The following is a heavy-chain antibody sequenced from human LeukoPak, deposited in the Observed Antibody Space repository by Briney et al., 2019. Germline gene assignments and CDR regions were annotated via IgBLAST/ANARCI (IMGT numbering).Heavy chain of an antibody. J-gene: IGHJ4*02. CDR2: IYSGGGT. CDR3: ARDLVDY. Sequence: PGGSLTLPCAASGFPVSSNHMSWARQAPGKGLEWVSVIYSGGGTYYADSVKGRFTISRDNSKNTLYLQMSSLRAEDTAVYYCARDLVDYWGQGTQVTVSS. CDR1: GFPVSSNH. V-gene: IGHV3-53*01.